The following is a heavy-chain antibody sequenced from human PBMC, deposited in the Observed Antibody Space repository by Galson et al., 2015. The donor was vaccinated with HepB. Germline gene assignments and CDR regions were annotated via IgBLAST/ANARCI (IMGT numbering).Heavy chain of an antibody. J-gene: IGHJ4*02. CDR1: GFTFSSYW. CDR3: ARALKGYYSSTSCYSPDY. Sequence: SLRLSCAASGFTFSSYWMSWVRQAPGKGLEWVANIKQDGSEKYYVDSVKGRFTISRDNAKNSLYLQMNSLRAEDTAVYYCARALKGYYSSTSCYSPDYWGQGTLVTVSS. V-gene: IGHV3-7*03. CDR2: IKQDGSEK. D-gene: IGHD2-2*01.